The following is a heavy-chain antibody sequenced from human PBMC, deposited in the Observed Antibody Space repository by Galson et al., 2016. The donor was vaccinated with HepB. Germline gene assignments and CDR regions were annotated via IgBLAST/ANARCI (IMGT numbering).Heavy chain of an antibody. J-gene: IGHJ4*02. D-gene: IGHD4-23*01. CDR2: ITIDGSTT. CDR3: ARDLWRGGRIDY. CDR1: GFTFSNYW. Sequence: SLRLSCAASGFTFSNYWMHWVRQAPGKGLVWVSPITIDGSTTTYADSVKGRFTISRDNAKNTLYLQMNSLRAEDTAVYYCARDLWRGGRIDYWGQGTLVTVSS. V-gene: IGHV3-74*01.